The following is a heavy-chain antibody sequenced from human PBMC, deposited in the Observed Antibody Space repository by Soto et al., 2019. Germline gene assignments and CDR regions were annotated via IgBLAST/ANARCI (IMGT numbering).Heavy chain of an antibody. V-gene: IGHV1-18*01. Sequence: ASVNVSCKASGYTFTSYGISWVRQAPGQGLEWMGWISAYNGNTNYAQKLQGRVTMTTDTSTSTAYMELRSLRSDDTAVYYCARDPNSRGWHPFEPWGEGTLVTVSS. CDR2: ISAYNGNT. J-gene: IGHJ5*02. CDR1: GYTFTSYG. D-gene: IGHD6-19*01. CDR3: ARDPNSRGWHPFEP.